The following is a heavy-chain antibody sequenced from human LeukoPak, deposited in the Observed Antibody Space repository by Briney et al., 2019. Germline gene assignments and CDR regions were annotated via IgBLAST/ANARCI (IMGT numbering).Heavy chain of an antibody. CDR3: ARATTVTTFFDY. CDR2: INSDGSST. D-gene: IGHD4-11*01. J-gene: IGHJ4*02. Sequence: GGSLRLSCVASGFTFSSYWMHWVRQAPGKGLVWVSRINSDGSSTSYADSVKGRFTISRDNAKNTLYLQMNSLRAEDTAVYYCARATTVTTFFDYWGQGTLVTVSS. CDR1: GFTFSSYW. V-gene: IGHV3-74*01.